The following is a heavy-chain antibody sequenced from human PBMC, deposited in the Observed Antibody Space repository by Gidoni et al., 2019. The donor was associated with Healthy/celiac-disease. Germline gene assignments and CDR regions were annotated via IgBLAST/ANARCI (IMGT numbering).Heavy chain of an antibody. CDR1: GFTFSSYG. CDR3: ARGPHCSSTSCYTGPFWYFDL. D-gene: IGHD2-2*02. J-gene: IGHJ2*01. Sequence: QVQLVESGGGVVQPGRSLRLSCAASGFTFSSYGMHWVRQAPGKGLEWVAVIWYDGSNKYYADSVKGRSTISRDNSKNTLYLQMNSLRAEDTAVYYCARGPHCSSTSCYTGPFWYFDLWGRGTLVTVSS. CDR2: IWYDGSNK. V-gene: IGHV3-33*01.